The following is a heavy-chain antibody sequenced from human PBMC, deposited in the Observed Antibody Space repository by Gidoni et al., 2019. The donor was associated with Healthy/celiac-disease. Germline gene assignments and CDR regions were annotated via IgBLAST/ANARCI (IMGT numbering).Heavy chain of an antibody. Sequence: QLQLQESGPGLVKPSETLSRTCTVSGGTIRSRSYYWGRIRPPPGKGLEWIGSISYSGITYYNPSLKSRVTISVDTSKNQFSLKLRSVTAADTAVYYCASSDTAMVTYDYYYYYGMDVWGQGTTVTVSS. CDR3: ASSDTAMVTYDYYYYYGMDV. J-gene: IGHJ6*02. CDR2: ISYSGIT. D-gene: IGHD5-18*01. CDR1: GGTIRSRSYY. V-gene: IGHV4-39*01.